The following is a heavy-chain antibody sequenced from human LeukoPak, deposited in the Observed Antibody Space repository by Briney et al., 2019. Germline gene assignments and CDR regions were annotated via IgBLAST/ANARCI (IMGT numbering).Heavy chain of an antibody. J-gene: IGHJ4*02. CDR3: ARESDDYSNRYDY. D-gene: IGHD4-11*01. CDR1: GGSISSSSYY. V-gene: IGHV4-39*07. Sequence: SETLSLTCTVSGGSISSSSYYWGWIRQPPGKGLEWIGSIYYSGSTYYNPSLKSRVTISVDTSKNQFSLKLSSVTAADTAVYYCARESDDYSNRYDYWGQGTLVTVSS. CDR2: IYYSGST.